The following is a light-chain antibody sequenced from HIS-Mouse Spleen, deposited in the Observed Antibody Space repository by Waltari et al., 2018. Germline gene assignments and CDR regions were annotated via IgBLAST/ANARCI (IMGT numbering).Light chain of an antibody. CDR3: CSYAGSSTFGV. CDR2: DGS. Sequence: QSALTQPASVSGSPGQSITISCTGTSSAVGSYNLVSWYHQPPGKAPKLMIYDGSKRPSGVSNRFSGSKSGNTASLTISGLQAEDEADYYCCSYAGSSTFGVFGGGTKLTVL. V-gene: IGLV2-23*03. J-gene: IGLJ3*02. CDR1: SSAVGSYNL.